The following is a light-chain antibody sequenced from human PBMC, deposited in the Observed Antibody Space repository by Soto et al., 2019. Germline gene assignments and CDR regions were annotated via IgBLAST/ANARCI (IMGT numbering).Light chain of an antibody. V-gene: IGKV3D-15*01. J-gene: IGKJ4*01. CDR2: SGY. CDR1: PSVSSS. CDR3: KPYKNXPLT. Sequence: FVVTQSPDTLSLSPGGIATLSCRASPSVSSSLAWYQHKPGQSPRLVIYSGYKRATGIPARFSGSGSGTDLTLTIRGPEVDAFAIYYCKPYKNXPLTVGGGTKV.